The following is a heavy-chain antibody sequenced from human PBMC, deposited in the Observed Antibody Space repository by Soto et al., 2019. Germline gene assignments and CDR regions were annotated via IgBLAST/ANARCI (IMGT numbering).Heavy chain of an antibody. CDR3: ARGDNDY. J-gene: IGHJ4*02. CDR2: IHPDGGHT. V-gene: IGHV1-46*01. Sequence: ASVKVSCKASGYTFTNYYVQWVRQAPGQGLEWMGVIHPDGGHTTYSQKFQDRVTMTRDTFTNTIYMELSSLGSEDTAVYYCARGDNDYWGQGTLVTVSS. CDR1: GYTFTNYY.